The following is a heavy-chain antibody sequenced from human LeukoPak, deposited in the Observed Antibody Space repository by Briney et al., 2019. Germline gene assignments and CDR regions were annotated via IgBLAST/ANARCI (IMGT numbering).Heavy chain of an antibody. D-gene: IGHD5-12*01. CDR1: GYTFTSYG. CDR2: ISAYNSNT. CDR3: ARGSGYDSPYWYFDL. Sequence: ASVKVSCKASGYTFTSYGISWVRQAPGQGLEWMGWISAYNSNTNYAQKLQGRVTMTTDTSTSTAYMELRSLRSDDTAVYYCARGSGYDSPYWYFDLWGRGTLVTVSS. J-gene: IGHJ2*01. V-gene: IGHV1-18*01.